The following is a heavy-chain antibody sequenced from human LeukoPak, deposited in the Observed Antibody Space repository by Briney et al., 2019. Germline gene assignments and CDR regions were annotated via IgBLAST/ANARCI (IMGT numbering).Heavy chain of an antibody. D-gene: IGHD6-13*01. Sequence: WETLSLTCTVSGGSFGNYYRSWIRQAPGKGLEWVGDIYYTGTTNYNPSLKSRVTISADTSKNQFSLKLNSVTAADTAVYYCARGVYIAAAQYGYWGQGTLVTVSS. CDR2: IYYTGTT. V-gene: IGHV4-59*01. CDR3: ARGVYIAAAQYGY. CDR1: GGSFGNYY. J-gene: IGHJ1*01.